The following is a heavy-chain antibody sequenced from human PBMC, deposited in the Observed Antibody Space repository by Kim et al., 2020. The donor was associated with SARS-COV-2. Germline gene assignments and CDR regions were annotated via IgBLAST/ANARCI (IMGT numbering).Heavy chain of an antibody. Sequence: ASVKVSCKASGYTFTGYYMHWVRQAPGQVLEWMGWINPNSGGTNYAQKFLGRVTMTRDTSISTAYMELSRLRSADPAVYYCARAGRLHDNWFDPWGQGTLVTVSS. CDR2: INPNSGGT. CDR1: GYTFTGYY. V-gene: IGHV1-2*02. CDR3: ARAGRLHDNWFDP. D-gene: IGHD4-4*01. J-gene: IGHJ5*02.